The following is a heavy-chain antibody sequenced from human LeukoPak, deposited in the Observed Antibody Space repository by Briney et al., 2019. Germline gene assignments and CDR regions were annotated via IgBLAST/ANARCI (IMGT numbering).Heavy chain of an antibody. CDR2: IYYSGST. CDR3: ARDGYNWNDDWFDP. CDR1: GGSISSYY. D-gene: IGHD1-20*01. J-gene: IGHJ5*02. V-gene: IGHV4-39*02. Sequence: SETLSLTCTVSGGSISSYYWGWIRQPPGKGLEWIGSIYYSGSTYYNPSLKSRVTISVDTSKNQFSLKLSSVTAADTAVYYCARDGYNWNDDWFDPWGQGTLVTVSS.